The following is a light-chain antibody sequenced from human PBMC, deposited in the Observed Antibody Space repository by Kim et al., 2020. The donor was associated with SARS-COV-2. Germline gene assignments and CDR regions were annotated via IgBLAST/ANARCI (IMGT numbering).Light chain of an antibody. CDR1: QSINRY. V-gene: IGKV1-39*01. CDR2: AAS. CDR3: QQSYTTLWT. J-gene: IGKJ1*01. Sequence: DIQMTQSPSSLSASVGDRVTITCRASQSINRYLNWYQQKPGKAPKLLIYAASSLQSGVPSRFSVSGSGTDFTLTISSLQPEEFATYYCQQSYTTLWTFGQGTKVDIK.